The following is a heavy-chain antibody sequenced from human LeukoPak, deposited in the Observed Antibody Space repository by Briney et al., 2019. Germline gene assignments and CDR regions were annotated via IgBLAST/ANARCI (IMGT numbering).Heavy chain of an antibody. CDR2: IIPILGIA. J-gene: IGHJ5*02. V-gene: IGHV1-69*04. Sequence: ASVKVSCKASGGTFSSYAISWVRQAPGQGLEWMGRIIPILGIANYAQKFQGRVTITADKSTSTAYMELSSLRSEDTAVYYCARFVYSSSSEPFDHWGQGTLVTVSS. CDR3: ARFVYSSSSEPFDH. CDR1: GGTFSSYA. D-gene: IGHD6-13*01.